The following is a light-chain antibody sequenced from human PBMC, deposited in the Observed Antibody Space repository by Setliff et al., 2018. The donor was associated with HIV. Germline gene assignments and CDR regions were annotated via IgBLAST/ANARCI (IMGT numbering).Light chain of an antibody. CDR2: GAS. Sequence: DIQMTQSPSSLSASVGDRVTITCRANQDISTSLAWYQQKPGKAPSIIIYGASRLQSWVPSRFSGSGSGTDYTLTISSLQPEDSATYYCQQYDSSPQTFGQGTKV. CDR1: QDISTS. CDR3: QQYDSSPQT. J-gene: IGKJ1*01. V-gene: IGKV1-NL1*01.